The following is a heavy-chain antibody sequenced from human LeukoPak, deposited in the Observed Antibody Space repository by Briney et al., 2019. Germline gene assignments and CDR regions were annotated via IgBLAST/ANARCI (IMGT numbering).Heavy chain of an antibody. J-gene: IGHJ4*02. Sequence: SETLSLTCTVSGGSISSSSYYWGWIRQPPGKGLEWIGSIYYSGSTYYNPSLKSRVTISVDTSKNQFSLKLSSVTAADTAVYYCVKGLEGYNSGRYRDPKYYFDYWGQGTLVTVSS. CDR3: VKGLEGYNSGRYRDPKYYFDY. CDR1: GGSISSSSYY. D-gene: IGHD1-26*01. CDR2: IYYSGST. V-gene: IGHV4-39*07.